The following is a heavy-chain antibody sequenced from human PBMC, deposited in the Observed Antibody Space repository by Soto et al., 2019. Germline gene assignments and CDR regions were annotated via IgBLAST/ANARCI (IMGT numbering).Heavy chain of an antibody. CDR3: ARASGSSYWFDP. CDR2: ISAYNGNT. D-gene: IGHD1-26*01. V-gene: IGHV1-18*01. Sequence: QVHLVQSGAEVKKPGASVKVSCKASGYTFASYGISWVRQAPGQGLEWMGWISAYNGNTNYAQKLQGRVTMTTDTSPSTAYLGLRRLRSDDTAVYYCARASGSSYWFDPWGQGTLVTVSS. CDR1: GYTFASYG. J-gene: IGHJ5*02.